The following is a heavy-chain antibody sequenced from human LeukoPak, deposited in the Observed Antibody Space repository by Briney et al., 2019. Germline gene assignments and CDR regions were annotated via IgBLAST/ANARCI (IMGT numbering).Heavy chain of an antibody. CDR2: IIPILGIA. V-gene: IGHV1-69*04. CDR3: ARASQDYYGSGSYYRGGDAFDI. CDR1: GGTFLNYA. D-gene: IGHD3-10*01. J-gene: IGHJ3*02. Sequence: ASVKVSYKTSGGTFLNYAISWVRQAPGQGREWMGRIIPILGIANYTQKFQARVTLTADKSTSTAHMELSSLRSHDTAVYYCARASQDYYGSGSYYRGGDAFDIWGQGTMVTVSS.